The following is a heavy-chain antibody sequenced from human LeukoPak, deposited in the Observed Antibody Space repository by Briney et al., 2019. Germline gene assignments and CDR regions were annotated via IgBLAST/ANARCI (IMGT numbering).Heavy chain of an antibody. V-gene: IGHV3-30*02. D-gene: IGHD2-15*01. CDR1: GFNFRNYC. CDR2: TRDDGSKN. CDR3: ANGDCRGGRCSSGAY. Sequence: GGSLRLPFAASGFNFRNYCMHWVRQAPGKGLGWVAYTRDDGSKNWYGDSVKGRFTISRDNSKSTLYLQMNSLRGEDTAVYYCANGDCRGGRCSSGAYWGQGTLVTVSS. J-gene: IGHJ4*02.